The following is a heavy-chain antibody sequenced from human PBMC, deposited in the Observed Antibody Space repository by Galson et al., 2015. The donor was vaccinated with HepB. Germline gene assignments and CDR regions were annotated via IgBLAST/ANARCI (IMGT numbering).Heavy chain of an antibody. CDR2: ISYDGSNK. Sequence: SLRLSCAASGFTFSSYSMNWVRQAPGKGLEWVAVISYDGSNKYYADSVEGRFTISRDNSKNTLYLQMNSLRAEDTAVYYCAKSGHPYYFDYWGQGTLVTVSS. CDR3: AKSGHPYYFDY. D-gene: IGHD3-10*01. CDR1: GFTFSSYS. J-gene: IGHJ4*02. V-gene: IGHV3-30*18.